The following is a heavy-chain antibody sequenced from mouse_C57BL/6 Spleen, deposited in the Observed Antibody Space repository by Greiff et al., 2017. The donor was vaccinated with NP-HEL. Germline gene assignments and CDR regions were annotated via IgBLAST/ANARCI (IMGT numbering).Heavy chain of an antibody. CDR2: IYPGSGST. CDR3: ARGPPYYGSSYLDY. J-gene: IGHJ2*01. D-gene: IGHD1-1*01. V-gene: IGHV1-55*01. CDR1: GYTFTSYW. Sequence: VQLQQPGAELVKPGASVKMSCKASGYTFTSYWITWVKQRPGQGLEWIGDIYPGSGSTNYNEKFKSKATLTVDTSSSTAYMQLSSLTSEDSAVYYCARGPPYYGSSYLDYWGQGTTLTVSS.